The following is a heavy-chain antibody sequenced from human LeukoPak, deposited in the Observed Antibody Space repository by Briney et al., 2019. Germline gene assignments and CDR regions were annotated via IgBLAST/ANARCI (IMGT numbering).Heavy chain of an antibody. CDR1: GFTFSSYS. V-gene: IGHV3-21*01. Sequence: GGSLRLSCAASGFTFSSYSMNWVRQAPGKGLEWASSISSSSSYIYYADSVKGRFTISRDNAKNSLCLQMNSLRAEDTAVYYCARDIRLAAQYWGQGTLVIVSS. J-gene: IGHJ4*02. D-gene: IGHD6-6*01. CDR3: ARDIRLAAQY. CDR2: ISSSSSYI.